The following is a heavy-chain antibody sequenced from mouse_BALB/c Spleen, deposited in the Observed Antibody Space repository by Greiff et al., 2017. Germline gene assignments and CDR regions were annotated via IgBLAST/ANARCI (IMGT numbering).Heavy chain of an antibody. V-gene: IGHV5-6-3*01. CDR2: INSNGGST. CDR3: ARETLCHFDY. D-gene: IGHD1-1*01. CDR1: GFTFSSYG. J-gene: IGHJ2*01. Sequence: EVKLVESGGGLVQPGGSLKLSCAASGFTFSSYGMSWVRQTPDKRLELVATINSNGGSTYYPDSVKGRFTISRDNAKNTLYLQMSSLKSEDTAMYYCARETLCHFDYWGQGTTLTVSS.